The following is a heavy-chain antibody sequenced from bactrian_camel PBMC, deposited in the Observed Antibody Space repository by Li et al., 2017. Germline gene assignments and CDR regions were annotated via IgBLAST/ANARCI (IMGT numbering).Heavy chain of an antibody. D-gene: IGHD2*01. J-gene: IGHJ4*01. V-gene: IGHV3S53*01. CDR1: GASISTTC. CDR3: AAVPFRAGDVRRRRDVRCTLGRDDNY. Sequence: HVQLVESGGGLVQPGGSLRLSCVLSGASISTTCMAWFRQSPEKEREGVAACVWGTCPYSSESVRGRFTVSRDNAKNTLYLQMNSLGPEDTAMYYCAAVPFRAGDVRRRRDVRCTLGRDDNYRGQGTQVTVS. CDR2: CVWGTCP.